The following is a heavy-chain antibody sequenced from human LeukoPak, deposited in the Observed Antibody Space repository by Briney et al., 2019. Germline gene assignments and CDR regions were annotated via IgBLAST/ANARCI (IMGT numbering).Heavy chain of an antibody. D-gene: IGHD5-18*01. Sequence: VASVKVSCKASGGTFSSYAISWVRQAPGQGLEWMGGIIPIFGTANYAQKFQGRVTITADESTSTAYMELSSLRSEDTAVYYCARGDSYGKEIDYWGQGTLVTVSS. V-gene: IGHV1-69*13. CDR1: GGTFSSYA. CDR3: ARGDSYGKEIDY. CDR2: IIPIFGTA. J-gene: IGHJ4*02.